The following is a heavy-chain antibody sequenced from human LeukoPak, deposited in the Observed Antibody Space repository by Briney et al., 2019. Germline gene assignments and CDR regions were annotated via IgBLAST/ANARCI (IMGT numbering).Heavy chain of an antibody. J-gene: IGHJ4*02. CDR3: ASNPRFGELFPDY. D-gene: IGHD3-10*01. V-gene: IGHV1-2*02. CDR1: GYTFTGYY. CDR2: INPNSGGT. Sequence: GASVKVSCKTSGYTFTGYYLHWVRQAPGQGLEWMGWINPNSGGTNYAQKFQGRVTMTRDTSISTAYMELSRLRSDDTAVYYCASNPRFGELFPDYWGQGTLVTVSS.